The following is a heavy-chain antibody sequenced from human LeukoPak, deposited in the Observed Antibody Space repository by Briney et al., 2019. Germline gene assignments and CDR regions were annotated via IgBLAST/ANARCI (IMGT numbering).Heavy chain of an antibody. Sequence: GGSLRLSCAASGFTLSSYAMSWVRQAPGKGLEWVSAISGSGGSTYYADSVKSRLTISRDNSKNTLYLQMNSLRAEDTAVYYCAKDSQAAIFGVVISFDYWGQGTLVTVSS. J-gene: IGHJ4*02. D-gene: IGHD3-3*01. V-gene: IGHV3-23*01. CDR2: ISGSGGST. CDR1: GFTLSSYA. CDR3: AKDSQAAIFGVVISFDY.